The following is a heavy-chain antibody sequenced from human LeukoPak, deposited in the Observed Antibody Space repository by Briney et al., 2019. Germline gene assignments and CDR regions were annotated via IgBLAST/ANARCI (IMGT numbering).Heavy chain of an antibody. V-gene: IGHV1-46*01. Sequence: ASVKVSCKASGYTFTSYYMHWVRQAPGQGVEWMGIINASGGSTSYAQKFQGRVTITRETSTSTVYMELGSLRSEDTAVYYCAREIAGAVAGVNWFDPWGQGTLVTVSS. J-gene: IGHJ5*02. D-gene: IGHD6-19*01. CDR3: AREIAGAVAGVNWFDP. CDR2: INASGGST. CDR1: GYTFTSYY.